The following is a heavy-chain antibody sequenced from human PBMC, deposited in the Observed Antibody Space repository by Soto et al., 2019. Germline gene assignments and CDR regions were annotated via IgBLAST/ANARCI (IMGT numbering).Heavy chain of an antibody. CDR1: GYTFTSYY. J-gene: IGHJ4*02. CDR2: INPITGGT. Sequence: GASVKVSCKASGYTFTSYYIHWVRQAPGQGLEWMGWINPITGGTNYAPKFQGRVTMTRDTSITTAYMELSRLRSDDTAVYYCARNYYDSSDRDYLDYRGQGTPVTVSS. D-gene: IGHD3-22*01. CDR3: ARNYYDSSDRDYLDY. V-gene: IGHV1-2*02.